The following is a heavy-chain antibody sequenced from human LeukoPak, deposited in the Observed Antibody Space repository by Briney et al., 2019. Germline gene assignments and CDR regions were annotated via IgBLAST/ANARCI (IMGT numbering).Heavy chain of an antibody. Sequence: PGGSLRHSCAASGFTFSSYAMHWVRQAPGKGLEWVSYISSSISTIYYADSVKGRFTISRDNAKNSLYLQMNSLRAEDTAVYYCARGSTYYGSSGQVPFDYWGQGTLVTVSS. CDR2: ISSSISTI. V-gene: IGHV3-48*01. D-gene: IGHD3-22*01. CDR1: GFTFSSYA. J-gene: IGHJ4*02. CDR3: ARGSTYYGSSGQVPFDY.